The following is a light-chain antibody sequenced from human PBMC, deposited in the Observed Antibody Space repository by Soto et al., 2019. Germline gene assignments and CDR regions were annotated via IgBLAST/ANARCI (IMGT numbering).Light chain of an antibody. V-gene: IGKV1-5*01. Sequence: GDRVTITCRASQSISSWLAWYQQKPGKAPKLLIYDASSLESGVPSRFSGSVSGTEFTLTISSLQPDDFATYYCQQYNSYWTFGQGTKVEIK. CDR3: QQYNSYWT. CDR1: QSISSW. CDR2: DAS. J-gene: IGKJ1*01.